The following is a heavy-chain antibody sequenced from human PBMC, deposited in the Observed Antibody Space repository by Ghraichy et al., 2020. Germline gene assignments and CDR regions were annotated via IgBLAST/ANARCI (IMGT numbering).Heavy chain of an antibody. CDR1: GFTFSTYA. J-gene: IGHJ4*02. V-gene: IGHV3-23*01. D-gene: IGHD2-15*01. Sequence: GGSLRLSCAASGFTFSTYAMNWVRQTPGKGLEWVSTVSGGSVYIYYAGSVQGRFTISRDDSKNTLFLQMNSLRVEETAVYYCARPLGPTPKFYFDSWGRGILVTVSP. CDR2: VSGGSVYI. CDR3: ARPLGPTPKFYFDS.